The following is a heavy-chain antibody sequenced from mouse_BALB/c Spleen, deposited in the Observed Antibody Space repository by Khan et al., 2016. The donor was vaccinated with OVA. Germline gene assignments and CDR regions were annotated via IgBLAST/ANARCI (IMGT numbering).Heavy chain of an antibody. Sequence: QVQLKQSGAELARPGASVKMSCKASGYTFSSYTIHWIKQRPGQGLEWIGYINPSSGYTNYNQKFKDKATLTAAKSSTKAYMQLSSLTSDDSAVYYCARDGAYYRNDGWFAYWGQGTLVTVSA. D-gene: IGHD2-14*01. J-gene: IGHJ3*01. CDR2: INPSSGYT. CDR1: GYTFSSYT. V-gene: IGHV1-4*01. CDR3: ARDGAYYRNDGWFAY.